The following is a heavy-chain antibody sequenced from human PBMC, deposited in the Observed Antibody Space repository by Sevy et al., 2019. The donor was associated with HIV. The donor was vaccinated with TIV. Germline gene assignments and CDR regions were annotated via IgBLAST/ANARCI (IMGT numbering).Heavy chain of an antibody. D-gene: IGHD3-3*01. CDR3: ATAGATIFGIVTMSFDV. V-gene: IGHV6-1*01. CDR1: GDSVSTNSAV. J-gene: IGHJ4*02. Sequence: SQTLSLTCAISGDSVSTNSAVWNWIRQSPSRGLEWLGRTYYRSKWYNDYSVSLKGRLTITQDTSKNQFSLHLKSVTADDTAVYFCATAGATIFGIVTMSFDVWGQGTLVTVSS. CDR2: TYYRSKWYN.